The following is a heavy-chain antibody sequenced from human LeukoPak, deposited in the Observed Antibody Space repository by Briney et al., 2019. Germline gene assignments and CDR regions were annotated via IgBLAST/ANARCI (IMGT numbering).Heavy chain of an antibody. V-gene: IGHV4-34*01. D-gene: IGHD3-3*01. J-gene: IGHJ4*02. CDR3: ARARYDFWSGYRHHPYFDY. CDR2: INHSGST. CDR1: GGSFSGYY. Sequence: SETLSLTCAVYGGSFSGYYWSWIRQPPGKGLEWIGEINHSGSTNYNPSLKSRVTISVDTSKNQFSLKLSSVTAADTAVYYCARARYDFWSGYRHHPYFDYWGQGTLVTVSS.